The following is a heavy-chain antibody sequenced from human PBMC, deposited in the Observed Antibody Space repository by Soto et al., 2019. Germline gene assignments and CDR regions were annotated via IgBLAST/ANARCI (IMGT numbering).Heavy chain of an antibody. CDR2: IYWDDSK. Sequence: QITLKESGPTLVKPTQTLTLTCTFSGFSLTTDRVGVGWIRQPPGEALEWLAVIYWDDSKTYRPSLDSRLTITKDTSKHPVALTMTNLDSLNTARFYGEHAYRGRSRYWGQGTLVTVSS. J-gene: IGHJ4*02. D-gene: IGHD1-26*01. CDR3: EHAYRGRSRY. V-gene: IGHV2-5*02. CDR1: GFSLTTDRVG.